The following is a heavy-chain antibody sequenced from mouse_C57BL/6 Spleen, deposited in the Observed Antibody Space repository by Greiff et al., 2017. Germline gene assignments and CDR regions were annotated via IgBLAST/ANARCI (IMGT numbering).Heavy chain of an antibody. CDR3: ARLGDFDD. CDR2: IYPGDGDT. CDR1: GYAFSSSW. V-gene: IGHV1-82*01. J-gene: IGHJ2*01. Sequence: QVQLKQSGPELVKPGASVKISCKASGYAFSSSWINWVKQRPGKGLEWIGRIYPGDGDTNYNGKFKGKATLTADKSSSTAYMQLSSLKSEDSEVYFCARLGDFDDWGKGTTLTVSS.